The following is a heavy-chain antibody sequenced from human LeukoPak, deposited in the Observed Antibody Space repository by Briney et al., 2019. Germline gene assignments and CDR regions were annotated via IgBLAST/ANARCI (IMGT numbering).Heavy chain of an antibody. D-gene: IGHD1-26*01. V-gene: IGHV3-11*01. J-gene: IGHJ5*02. CDR3: ARAPKFRLVGVPKGPFDP. CDR2: ISSSGTTI. CDR1: GLSFGDYG. Sequence: KPGRSLRLSCTPSGLSFGDYGMTWIRQAPGMGLEWVSYISSSGTTIYYADSVKGRFFISRDNAKNSLYLQMNSLRAEDTAVYYCARAPKFRLVGVPKGPFDPWGQGTLVTVSS.